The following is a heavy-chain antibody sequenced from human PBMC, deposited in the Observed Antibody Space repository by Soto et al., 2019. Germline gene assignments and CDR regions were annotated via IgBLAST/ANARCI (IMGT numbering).Heavy chain of an antibody. CDR1: GGSFSGYY. CDR3: AREVKDWNYVSGPFFDP. V-gene: IGHV4-34*01. J-gene: IGHJ5*02. CDR2: INHSGST. D-gene: IGHD1-7*01. Sequence: SETLSLTCAVYGGSFSGYYWSWIRQPPGKGLEWIGEINHSGSTNYDPSLKSRVTISVDTSKNQFSLKLSSVTAADTAVYYCAREVKDWNYVSGPFFDPWGQGTLVTVSS.